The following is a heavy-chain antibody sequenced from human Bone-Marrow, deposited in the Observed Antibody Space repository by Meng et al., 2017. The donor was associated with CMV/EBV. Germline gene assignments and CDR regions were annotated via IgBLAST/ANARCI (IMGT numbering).Heavy chain of an antibody. V-gene: IGHV4-39*01. Sequence: SETLSLTCTVSGGSISSSSYYWGWIRQPPGKGREWIGSIYYSGSTYYNPSLKSRVTISVDTSKNQFSLKLSSVTAADTAVYYCADYDDRLFLDWGQGTRVTCYS. CDR2: IYYSGST. CDR1: GGSISSSSYY. D-gene: IGHD4-17*01. J-gene: IGHJ4*02. CDR3: ADYDDRLFLD.